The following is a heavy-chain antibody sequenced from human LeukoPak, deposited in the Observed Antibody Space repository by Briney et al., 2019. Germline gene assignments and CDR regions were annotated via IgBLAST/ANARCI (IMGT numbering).Heavy chain of an antibody. CDR1: GYTFNGYY. Sequence: ASVKVSCKASGYTFNGYYKHWVRQAPGQGLEWMGWINPNSGGTNYAQKFQGRVTMTRDTSISTAYMELSRLRSDDTAVYYCARLSSWPARASGGDFDYWGQGTLVTVSS. CDR2: INPNSGGT. V-gene: IGHV1-2*02. J-gene: IGHJ4*02. D-gene: IGHD6-13*01. CDR3: ARLSSWPARASGGDFDY.